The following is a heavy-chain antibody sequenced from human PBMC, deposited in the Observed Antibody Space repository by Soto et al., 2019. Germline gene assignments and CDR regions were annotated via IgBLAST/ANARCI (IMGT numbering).Heavy chain of an antibody. CDR3: ARRVTAMVPDYYYHGMDV. V-gene: IGHV4-39*01. CDR2: ICXSGSP. D-gene: IGHD5-18*01. CDR1: GGSSRSSGYY. Sequence: PSETLSFTITISGGSSRSSGYYWGRIRQTPRKRLEWIGSICXSGSPYYNLSLKSRVTISVDTSKKQCSMKLSSVTAADTAVYSSARRVTAMVPDYYYHGMDVWGQGATVTVSS. J-gene: IGHJ6*02.